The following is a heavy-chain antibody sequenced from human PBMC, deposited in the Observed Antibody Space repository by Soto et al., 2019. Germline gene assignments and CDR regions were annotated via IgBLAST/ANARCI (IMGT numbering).Heavy chain of an antibody. CDR2: ISAYNGNT. CDR1: GYTFTSYG. J-gene: IGHJ4*02. Sequence: QVQLVQSGAEVKKPGASVKVSCKASGYTFTSYGISWVRQTPGQGLEWMGWISAYNGNTNYAQKLQGRVTMTTDTSTSTASMEPRSLRSDDTAVYYWARDPGYGDYEIDYWGQGTLVTVSS. CDR3: ARDPGYGDYEIDY. D-gene: IGHD4-17*01. V-gene: IGHV1-18*01.